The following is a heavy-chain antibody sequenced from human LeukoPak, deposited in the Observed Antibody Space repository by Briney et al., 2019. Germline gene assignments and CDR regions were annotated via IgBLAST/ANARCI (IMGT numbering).Heavy chain of an antibody. D-gene: IGHD3-3*01. CDR3: ARGGRRFLEWKGFDP. V-gene: IGHV3-7*01. J-gene: IGHJ5*02. Sequence: PGGSLRLSCAASGFTLSSYWMIWVRQAPGKGLEWVANIKQDGSEKYYVDSVKGRFTISRDNAKNSLYLQMNSLRAEDTAVYYCARGGRRFLEWKGFDPWGQGTLVTVSS. CDR1: GFTLSSYW. CDR2: IKQDGSEK.